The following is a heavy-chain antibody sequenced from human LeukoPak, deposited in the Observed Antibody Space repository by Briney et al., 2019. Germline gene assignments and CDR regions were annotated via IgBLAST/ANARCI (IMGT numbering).Heavy chain of an antibody. CDR1: GFTFSSYW. CDR2: ISSSGSTI. J-gene: IGHJ4*02. V-gene: IGHV3-48*03. Sequence: PGGSLRLSCVGSGFTFSSYWMTWVRQAPGKGLEWVSYISSSGSTIYYADSVKGRFTISRDNAKNSLYLQMNSLRAEDTAVYYCAKIAAPGTYFDYWGQGTLVTVSS. CDR3: AKIAAPGTYFDY. D-gene: IGHD6-13*01.